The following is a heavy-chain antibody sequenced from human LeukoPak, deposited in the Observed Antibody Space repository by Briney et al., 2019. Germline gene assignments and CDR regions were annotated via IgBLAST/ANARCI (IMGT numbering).Heavy chain of an antibody. D-gene: IGHD1-26*01. J-gene: IGHJ4*02. V-gene: IGHV5-51*01. Sequence: AGESLKISCTGSGDYFTSYWVGWVRQMPGKGLEWVAIIYFGDSDTRYSPSFQGRVTISADKSIRTAYLQWSSLRASDTAIYYCARHLLTPGGSYYFDFWGQGTLVTVSS. CDR2: IYFGDSDT. CDR1: GDYFTSYW. CDR3: ARHLLTPGGSYYFDF.